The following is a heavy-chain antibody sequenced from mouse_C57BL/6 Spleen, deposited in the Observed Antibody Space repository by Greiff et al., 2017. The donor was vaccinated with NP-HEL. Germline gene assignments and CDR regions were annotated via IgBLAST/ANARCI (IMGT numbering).Heavy chain of an antibody. D-gene: IGHD1-1*01. Sequence: VQLQQPGAELVKPGASVKLSCKASGYTFTSYWMHWVKQRPGQRLEWIGMIHPNSGRPNSTQKLKSNAQLPVDKSSSTAYMQLSSLTSEDSAVYYCAIYYHKAYWGQGTLVTVSA. CDR3: AIYYHKAY. CDR2: IHPNSGRP. J-gene: IGHJ3*01. V-gene: IGHV1-64*01. CDR1: GYTFTSYW.